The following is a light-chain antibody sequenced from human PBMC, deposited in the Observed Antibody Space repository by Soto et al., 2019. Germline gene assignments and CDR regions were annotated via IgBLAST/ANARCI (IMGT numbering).Light chain of an antibody. CDR3: AVWDDSLNGSVA. CDR1: SSNIGSNF. CDR2: RND. Sequence: QSVLTQAPSASGTPGQRVTISCSGSSSNIGSNFVYWYQKFPGTAPKVLIYRNDQRPSGVPDRFSGSKSGTSASLAISWLRSEDEADYYCAVWDDSLNGSVAFGGGTKLTVL. V-gene: IGLV1-47*01. J-gene: IGLJ2*01.